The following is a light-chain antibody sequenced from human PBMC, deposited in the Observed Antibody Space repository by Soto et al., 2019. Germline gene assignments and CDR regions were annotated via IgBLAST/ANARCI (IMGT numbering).Light chain of an antibody. Sequence: QSALTQPRSVSGSPGQSVTIPCTGTSSDIGGYNYVSWYQQHPGKAPKLMIYDVIKRPSGVPDRFSGSKSGNTASLTISGLQAEDEADYYCSSYAVCCYAIFGGGTQLTVL. CDR3: SSYAVCCYAI. CDR2: DVI. CDR1: SSDIGGYNY. V-gene: IGLV2-11*01. J-gene: IGLJ2*01.